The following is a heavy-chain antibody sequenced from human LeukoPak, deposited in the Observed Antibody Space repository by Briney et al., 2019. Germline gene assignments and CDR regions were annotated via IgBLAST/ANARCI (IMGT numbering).Heavy chain of an antibody. Sequence: SETLSLTCTVYGGSFSDYYWTWIRQPPGKGLEWIGEINHSGSTTNYNPSLKNRVTISVDTSKNQFSLKLSSVTAADTAVYYCARQPDDSSGPWGQGTLVAVSS. J-gene: IGHJ5*02. CDR2: INHSGSTT. CDR1: GGSFSDYY. D-gene: IGHD3-22*01. CDR3: ARQPDDSSGP. V-gene: IGHV4-34*01.